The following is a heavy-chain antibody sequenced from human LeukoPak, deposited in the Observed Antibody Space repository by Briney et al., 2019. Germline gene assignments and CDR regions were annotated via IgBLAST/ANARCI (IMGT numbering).Heavy chain of an antibody. D-gene: IGHD3-10*01. V-gene: IGHV3-30*03. CDR1: GFTFSNAW. J-gene: IGHJ4*02. CDR3: ARDFGAGWEEPKYSFDY. Sequence: SGGSLRLSCAASGFTFSNAWMSWVRQVPGKGLEWVAVISYDGSKKYYADSVKGRFTISRDNSKNTLYLQMNSLKPEDTAVYYCARDFGAGWEEPKYSFDYWGQGILVTVSS. CDR2: ISYDGSKK.